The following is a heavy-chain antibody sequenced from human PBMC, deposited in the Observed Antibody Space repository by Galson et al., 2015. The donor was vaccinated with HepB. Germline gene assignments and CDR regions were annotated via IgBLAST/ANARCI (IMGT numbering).Heavy chain of an antibody. J-gene: IGHJ4*02. CDR3: VTDRLGLTLLDY. V-gene: IGHV3-64D*06. D-gene: IGHD4/OR15-4a*01. Sequence: SLSLSCAAAGFTLGHTAMHWVRQTPRRGLEYVTVISNDGGRTYYADSVQGRFNVSRDNSKNTVHLQMSSLSASETAVYLCVTDRLGLTLLDYWGQGTLVTVSS. CDR1: GFTLGHTA. CDR2: ISNDGGRT.